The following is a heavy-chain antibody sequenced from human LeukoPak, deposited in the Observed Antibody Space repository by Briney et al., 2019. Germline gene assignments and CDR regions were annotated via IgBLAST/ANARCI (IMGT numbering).Heavy chain of an antibody. J-gene: IGHJ4*02. D-gene: IGHD4-17*01. CDR2: ISYDGSNK. V-gene: IGHV3-30*04. CDR1: GFTFSSYA. CDR3: ARSNYGDYAPLDY. Sequence: GGSLRLSCAASGFTFSSYAMHWVRQAPGKGLEWVAVISYDGSNKYYADSVKGRFTISRDNSKNTLYLQMNSLRAEDTAVYYSARSNYGDYAPLDYWGQGTLVTVSS.